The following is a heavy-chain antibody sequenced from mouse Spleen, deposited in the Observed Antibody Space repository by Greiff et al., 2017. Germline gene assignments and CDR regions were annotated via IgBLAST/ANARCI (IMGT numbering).Heavy chain of an antibody. CDR1: GYTFTDYE. J-gene: IGHJ2*01. D-gene: IGHD1-1*01. Sequence: VQLVESGAELVRPGASVTLSCKASGYTFTDYEMHWVKQTPVHGLEWIGAIDPETGGTAYNQKFKGKATLTAEKSSSTAYMELRSLTSEDSAVYYCTRNFITTVVNFDYWGQGTTLTVSS. V-gene: IGHV1-15*01. CDR3: TRNFITTVVNFDY. CDR2: IDPETGGT.